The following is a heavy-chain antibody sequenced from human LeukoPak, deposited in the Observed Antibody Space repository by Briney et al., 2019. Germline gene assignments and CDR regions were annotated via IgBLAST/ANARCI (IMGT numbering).Heavy chain of an antibody. V-gene: IGHV1-2*02. CDR1: GYTFTGYY. CDR3: ARVLSCTGGSCYSIYGMDA. CDR2: INPNSGGT. Sequence: ASVKVSCKASGYTFTGYYMHWVRQAPGQGLEWMGWINPNSGGTNYAQKFQGRVTMTRDTSISTAYMELSSLRSDDTAVYYCARVLSCTGGSCYSIYGMDAWGQGTTVTVSS. J-gene: IGHJ6*02. D-gene: IGHD2-15*01.